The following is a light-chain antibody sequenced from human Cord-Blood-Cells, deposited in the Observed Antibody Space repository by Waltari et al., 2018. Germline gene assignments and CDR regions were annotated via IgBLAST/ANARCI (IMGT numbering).Light chain of an antibody. J-gene: IGLJ2*01. CDR1: SSHIGAGYD. V-gene: IGLV1-40*01. CDR3: QSYDSSLSGSVV. CDR2: GNS. Sequence: QSVLTPPPSVSGAPGTRVTISCTGSSSHIGAGYDVPWYQQLPGTAPKRLLYGNSNRPSGVPDRFSGSKSGTSASLATTGLQAEDEADYYCQSYDSSLSGSVVFGGGTKLTVL.